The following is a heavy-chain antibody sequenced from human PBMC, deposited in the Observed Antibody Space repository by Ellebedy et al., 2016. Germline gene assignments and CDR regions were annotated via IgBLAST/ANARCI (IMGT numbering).Heavy chain of an antibody. CDR1: GGSFSGYY. CDR2: INHSGST. Sequence: SETLSLXXAVYGGSFSGYYWSWIRQPPGKGLEWIGEINHSGSTNYNPSLKSRVTISVDTSKNQFSLKLSSVTAADTAVYYCARGNAWAHDYSNYDDYYWYFDLWGRGTLVTVSS. CDR3: ARGNAWAHDYSNYDDYYWYFDL. V-gene: IGHV4-34*01. D-gene: IGHD4-11*01. J-gene: IGHJ2*01.